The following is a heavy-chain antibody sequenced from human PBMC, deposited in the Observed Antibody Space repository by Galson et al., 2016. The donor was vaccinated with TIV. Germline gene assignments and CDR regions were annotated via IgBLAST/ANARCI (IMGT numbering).Heavy chain of an antibody. Sequence: TLSLTCNVSGGSVSSGGFYWSWIRQHPGKGLEWIGYIYNSGSTYYNPSLKSRVTISVDTSKNEFSLKLSSVTAADTAVYYCARWADTGRYYQYFHHWGHGTLVSVSS. J-gene: IGHJ1*01. V-gene: IGHV4-31*03. D-gene: IGHD1-26*01. CDR1: GGSVSSGGFY. CDR2: IYNSGST. CDR3: ARWADTGRYYQYFHH.